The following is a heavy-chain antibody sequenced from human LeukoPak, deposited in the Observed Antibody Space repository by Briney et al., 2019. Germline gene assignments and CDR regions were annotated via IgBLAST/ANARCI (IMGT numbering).Heavy chain of an antibody. V-gene: IGHV4-39*01. CDR3: ARHGAVIGPAYWFDP. D-gene: IGHD2-21*01. J-gene: IGHJ5*02. CDR2: IYYSGST. Sequence: SETLSLTCTVSGGSISSSTYYWGWIRRPPGKGLEWIGSIYYSGSTYYNPSLESRVTISVDTSKNQFSLKLSSVTAADTALYYCARHGAVIGPAYWFDPWGQGTLVTVSS. CDR1: GGSISSSTYY.